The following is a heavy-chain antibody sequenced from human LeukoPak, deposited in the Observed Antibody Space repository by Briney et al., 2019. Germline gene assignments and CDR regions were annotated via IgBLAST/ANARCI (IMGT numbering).Heavy chain of an antibody. CDR3: AREGPRGNSQFDY. Sequence: GGSLGLSCAASGFIFNSYGMHWVRQAPGKGLEWVALIWYDGSNKYYTDSVKGRFTISRDNSKNTLYLEMNSLRAEDTAIYYCAREGPRGNSQFDYWGQGTLVTVSS. CDR2: IWYDGSNK. V-gene: IGHV3-33*01. CDR1: GFIFNSYG. D-gene: IGHD2/OR15-2a*01. J-gene: IGHJ4*02.